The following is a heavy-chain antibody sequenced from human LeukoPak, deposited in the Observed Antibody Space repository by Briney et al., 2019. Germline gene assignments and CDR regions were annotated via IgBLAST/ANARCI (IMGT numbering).Heavy chain of an antibody. CDR3: AKASWVSNAAAVW. V-gene: IGHV3-23*01. J-gene: IGHJ4*02. CDR1: GFSLSKYA. Sequence: GGSVSLFCAASGFSLSKYAMRWARQARAGGAGWVSSLRGGGETFYADPVKGRFTLSRDDSRNTVYLQLNNLRGEDRGIYYWAKASWVSNAAAVWWGQGTQVTVSS. CDR2: LRGGGET. D-gene: IGHD3-16*01.